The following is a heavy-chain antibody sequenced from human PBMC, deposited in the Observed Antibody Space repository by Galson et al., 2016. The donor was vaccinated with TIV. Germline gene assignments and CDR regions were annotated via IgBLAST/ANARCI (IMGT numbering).Heavy chain of an antibody. CDR2: IHTSGSI. Sequence: TLSLTCTVSGGSISSGSYHWTWIWQSAGKGLEWIGNIHTSGSINDNPSVRSRLTITQDTSKNQFSLKLNSVTASDTAVYFCARGRRAGLMDVWGQGTTVIVSS. CDR3: ARGRRAGLMDV. J-gene: IGHJ6*02. CDR1: GGSISSGSYH. D-gene: IGHD6-13*01. V-gene: IGHV4-61*09.